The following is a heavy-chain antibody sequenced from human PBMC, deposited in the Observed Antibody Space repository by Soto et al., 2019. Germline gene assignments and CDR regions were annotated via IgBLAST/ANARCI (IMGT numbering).Heavy chain of an antibody. CDR2: IIPIFGTA. J-gene: IGHJ6*02. CDR1: GGTFSSCA. CDR3: ARSGARPGDYYYGMDV. V-gene: IGHV1-69*12. Sequence: QVQLVQSGAEVKKPGSSVKVSCKASGGTFSSCAMSWVRQAPGQGREWMGGIIPIFGTANYAQKFQGRVTITADESTSTAYMELSSLRSEDTAVYYCARSGARPGDYYYGMDVWGQGTTVTVSS. D-gene: IGHD3-10*01.